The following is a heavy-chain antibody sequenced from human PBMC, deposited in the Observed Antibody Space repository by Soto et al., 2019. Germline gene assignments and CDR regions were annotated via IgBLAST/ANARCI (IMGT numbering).Heavy chain of an antibody. CDR1: GFTFSSYA. CDR3: ASVRADYYDSSGPLGY. V-gene: IGHV3-30-3*01. J-gene: IGHJ4*02. D-gene: IGHD3-22*01. CDR2: ISYDGSNK. Sequence: GGSLRLSCAASGFTFSSYAMHWVRQAPGKGLEWVAVISYDGSNKYYADSVKGRFTISRDNSKNTLYLQMNSLRAEDTAVYYCASVRADYYDSSGPLGYWGQGTLVXVSS.